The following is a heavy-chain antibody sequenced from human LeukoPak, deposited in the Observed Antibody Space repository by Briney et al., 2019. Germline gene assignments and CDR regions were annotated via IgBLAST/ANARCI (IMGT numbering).Heavy chain of an antibody. V-gene: IGHV1-46*01. D-gene: IGHD6-6*01. CDR2: INPSGGST. CDR1: GYTFTSYG. J-gene: IGHJ4*02. CDR3: FGREGSSTFDY. Sequence: ASVKVSCKASGYTFTSYGISWVRQAPGQGLEWMGIINPSGGSTSYAQKFQGRVTMTRDMSTSTVYMELSSLRSEDTAVYYCFGREGSSTFDYWGQGTLVTVSS.